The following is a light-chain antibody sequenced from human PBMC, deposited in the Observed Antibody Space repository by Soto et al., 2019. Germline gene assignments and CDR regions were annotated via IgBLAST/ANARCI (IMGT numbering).Light chain of an antibody. CDR2: EVS. Sequence: QSALTQPASVSGSPGQSITISCTGTSSDVTSYNYVSWYQQHPGKAPKLMIYEVSNRPSGISNRFSGSKSGNTASLTISELQAEDEDDYYCSSYTSSSSSYVFGTGTKVTVL. V-gene: IGLV2-14*01. CDR1: SSDVTSYNY. J-gene: IGLJ1*01. CDR3: SSYTSSSSSYV.